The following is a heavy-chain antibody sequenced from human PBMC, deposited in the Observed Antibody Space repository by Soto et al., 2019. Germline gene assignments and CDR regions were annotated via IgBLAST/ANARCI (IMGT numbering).Heavy chain of an antibody. Sequence: GGSLRLSCAASGFTFTRYSMNWVRQAPGKGLEWVASISSTTNYIYYGESLKGRLTISRDNAKNSMDLQMNTLRAEDTAVYYCARESEDLSSNLDYWGQGTLVTVSS. CDR1: GFTFTRYS. J-gene: IGHJ4*02. V-gene: IGHV3-21*06. CDR2: ISSTTNYI. CDR3: ARESEDLSSNLDY.